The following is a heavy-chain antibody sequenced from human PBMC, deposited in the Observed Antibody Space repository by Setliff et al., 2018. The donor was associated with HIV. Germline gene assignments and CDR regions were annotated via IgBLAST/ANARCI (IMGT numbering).Heavy chain of an antibody. CDR1: GFTFSNYA. D-gene: IGHD1-20*01. Sequence: GGSLRLSCAASGFTFSNYAMSWVRQAPGKGLEWVSGISGSAGTTYYADSVKGRFTISRDNSKNTLYLQMNSLRSEDTAVYFCAKSFNSGPTNWNIDVWGTGTTVTVSS. CDR3: AKSFNSGPTNWNIDV. CDR2: ISGSAGTT. V-gene: IGHV3-23*01. J-gene: IGHJ6*03.